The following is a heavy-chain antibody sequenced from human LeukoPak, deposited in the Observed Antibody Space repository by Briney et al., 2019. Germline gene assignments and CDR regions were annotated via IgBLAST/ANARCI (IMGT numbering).Heavy chain of an antibody. CDR3: ARWYQLPRAAFDY. V-gene: IGHV3-30*01. D-gene: IGHD2-2*01. Sequence: PGGSLRLSCAASGFTFSSYAMHWVRQAPGKGLEWVAVISYDGSNKYYADSVKGRFTISRDNYKNTLYLQMNSLRAEDTAVYYCARWYQLPRAAFDYWGQGTLVTVSS. CDR1: GFTFSSYA. J-gene: IGHJ4*02. CDR2: ISYDGSNK.